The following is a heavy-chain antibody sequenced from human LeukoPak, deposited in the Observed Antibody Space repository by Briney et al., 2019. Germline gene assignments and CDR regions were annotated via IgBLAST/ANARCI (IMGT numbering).Heavy chain of an antibody. V-gene: IGHV1-69*13. CDR2: IIPIFGTA. J-gene: IGHJ4*02. Sequence: SVKVSCKASGGTFSSYAISWVRQAPGQGLEWMGGIIPIFGTANYAQKFQGRVTITADESTSTAYMELSSLRSEDTAMYYCARREAAAGTFDYWGQGTLVTVSS. D-gene: IGHD6-13*01. CDR3: ARREAAAGTFDY. CDR1: GGTFSSYA.